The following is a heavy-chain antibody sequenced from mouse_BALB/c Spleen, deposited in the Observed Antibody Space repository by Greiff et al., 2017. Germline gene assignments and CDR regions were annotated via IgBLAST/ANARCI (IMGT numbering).Heavy chain of an antibody. CDR1: GFTFSSFG. CDR3: ARRDGNYSFDY. Sequence: EVQVVESGGGLVQPGGSRKLSCAASGFTFSSFGMHWVRQAPEKGLEWVAYISSGSSTIYYADTVKGRFTISRDNPKNTLFLQMTSLRSEDTAMYYCARRDGNYSFDYWGQGTTLTVSS. J-gene: IGHJ2*01. D-gene: IGHD2-1*01. V-gene: IGHV5-17*02. CDR2: ISSGSSTI.